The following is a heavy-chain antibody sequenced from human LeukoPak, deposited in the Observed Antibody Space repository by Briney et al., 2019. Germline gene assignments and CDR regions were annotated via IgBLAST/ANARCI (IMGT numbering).Heavy chain of an antibody. J-gene: IGHJ4*02. CDR2: IYYSGST. CDR3: ARGMPRDSVVVPLGLDY. Sequence: SETLSLTCTVSGGSISSYYWSWIRQPPGKGLEWIGYIYYSGSTNYNPSLKSRVTISVDTSKNQFSLKLSSVTAADTAVYYCARGMPRDSVVVPLGLDYWGQGTLVTVSS. D-gene: IGHD2-2*01. V-gene: IGHV4-59*01. CDR1: GGSISSYY.